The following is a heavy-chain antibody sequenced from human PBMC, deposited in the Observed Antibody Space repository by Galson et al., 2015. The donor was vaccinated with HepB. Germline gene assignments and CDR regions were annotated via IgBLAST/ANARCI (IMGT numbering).Heavy chain of an antibody. J-gene: IGHJ6*02. CDR1: GFTFSSYW. D-gene: IGHD3-22*01. CDR3: AGLNYYDSGHYYYGMDV. Sequence: SLRLSCAASGFTFSSYWMSWVRQAPGKGLEWVANIKQDGSEKYYVDSVKGRFTISRDNAKNSLYLQMNSLRAEDTAVYYCAGLNYYDSGHYYYGMDVWGQGTTVTVSS. V-gene: IGHV3-7*03. CDR2: IKQDGSEK.